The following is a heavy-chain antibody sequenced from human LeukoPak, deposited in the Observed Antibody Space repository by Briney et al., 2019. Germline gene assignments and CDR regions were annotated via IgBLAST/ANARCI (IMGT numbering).Heavy chain of an antibody. CDR3: ARSGGCSSWSV. J-gene: IGHJ4*02. CDR1: GGSIGTYY. D-gene: IGHD2-2*01. Sequence: KTSETLSLTCTVSGGSIGTYYWNWIRQPPGKGLEWIGYFADSGIATYNPSLKSRVTISLDSSKSQFSLKLNSVTADDTAVYYCARSGGCSSWSVWGQGTLVTVSS. V-gene: IGHV4-59*13. CDR2: FADSGIA.